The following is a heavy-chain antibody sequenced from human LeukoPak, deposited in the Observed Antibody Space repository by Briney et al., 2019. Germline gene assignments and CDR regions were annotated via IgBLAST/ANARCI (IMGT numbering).Heavy chain of an antibody. CDR3: AKGVGCSGGSCYLDY. CDR2: INSDGSST. Sequence: GGSLRLSCAASGFTFSSYWMHWVRQAPGKGLVWVSRINSDGSSTSYADSVKGRFTISRDNAKNSLYLQMNSLRAEDTALYYCAKGVGCSGGSCYLDYWGQGTLVTVSS. D-gene: IGHD2-15*01. J-gene: IGHJ4*02. CDR1: GFTFSSYW. V-gene: IGHV3-74*01.